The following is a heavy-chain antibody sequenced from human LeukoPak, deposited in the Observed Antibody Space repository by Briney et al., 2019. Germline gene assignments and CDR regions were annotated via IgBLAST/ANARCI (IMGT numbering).Heavy chain of an antibody. D-gene: IGHD3-22*01. J-gene: IGHJ5*02. CDR2: IYYSGST. CDR1: GGSISNYY. CDR3: TSYYCDSRSWFDP. Sequence: PSETLSLTCTVSGGSISNYYWSWIRQPPGTGLEWIGYIYYSGSTNYNPSLKSRVTISVDTSKNQFSLKLSSVTAADTAVYYCTSYYCDSRSWFDPWGQGTLVTVSS. V-gene: IGHV4-59*01.